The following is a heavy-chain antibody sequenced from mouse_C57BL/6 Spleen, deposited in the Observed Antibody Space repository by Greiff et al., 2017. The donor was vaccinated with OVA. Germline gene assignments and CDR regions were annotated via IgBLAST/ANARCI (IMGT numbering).Heavy chain of an antibody. V-gene: IGHV1-69*01. D-gene: IGHD1-1*01. CDR2: IDPSDSYT. J-gene: IGHJ1*03. Sequence: QVQLQQPGAELVMPGASVKLSCKASGYTFTSYWMHWVKQRPGQGLEWIGEIDPSDSYTNYNQKFKGKSTLTVDKSSSTAYMQLSSLTSEDSAVYYCARSSVVERYFDGWGTGTTVTVSS. CDR3: ARSSVVERYFDG. CDR1: GYTFTSYW.